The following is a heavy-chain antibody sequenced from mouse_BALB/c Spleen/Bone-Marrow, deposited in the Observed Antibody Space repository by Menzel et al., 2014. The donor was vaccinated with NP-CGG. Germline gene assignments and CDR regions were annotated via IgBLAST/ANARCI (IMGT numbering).Heavy chain of an antibody. CDR1: GDSIXSGY. J-gene: IGHJ2*01. D-gene: IGHD1-2*01. Sequence: DVQLVESGPSLVKPSQTLSLTCSVTGDSIXSGYWNWIRKFPGNKLEYMGFISYSGGTYYNPSLRSRISITRDTSKNQYYLQLNSVTTEDTATYFCARTHYYGWFDSWGQGTTLTVSS. V-gene: IGHV3-8*02. CDR2: ISYSGGT. CDR3: ARTHYYGWFDS.